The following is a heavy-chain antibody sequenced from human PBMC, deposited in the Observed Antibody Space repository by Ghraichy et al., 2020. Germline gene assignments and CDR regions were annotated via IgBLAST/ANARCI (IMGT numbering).Heavy chain of an antibody. Sequence: SETLSLTCTVSGGSISSSSYYWGWIRQPPGKGLEWIGSIYYSGSTYYNPSLKSRVTISVDTSKNQFSLKLSSVTAADTAVYYCARHEGTYGSGSYGYYYGMDVWGQGTTVTVSS. J-gene: IGHJ6*02. CDR1: GGSISSSSYY. D-gene: IGHD3-10*01. CDR3: ARHEGTYGSGSYGYYYGMDV. CDR2: IYYSGST. V-gene: IGHV4-39*01.